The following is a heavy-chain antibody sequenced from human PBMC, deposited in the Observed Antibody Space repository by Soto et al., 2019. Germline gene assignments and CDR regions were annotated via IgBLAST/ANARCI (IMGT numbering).Heavy chain of an antibody. CDR3: ARRVGAVPSQD. Sequence: QLQLQESGPGLVKPSETLSLTCSVSCASISSRSYHWDWIRQAPGKGPEWIGSAYYSGSTYYNPSLESRGTISVDTSKNQFSLKLNSVTAAAPAVYYCARRVGAVPSQDWGQGTLVTVSS. D-gene: IGHD1-26*01. CDR1: CASISSRSYH. V-gene: IGHV4-39*01. J-gene: IGHJ1*01. CDR2: AYYSGST.